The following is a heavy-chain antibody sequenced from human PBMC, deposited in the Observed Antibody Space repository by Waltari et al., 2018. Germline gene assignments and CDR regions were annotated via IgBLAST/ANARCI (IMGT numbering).Heavy chain of an antibody. V-gene: IGHV3-11*04. J-gene: IGHJ4*02. D-gene: IGHD3-22*01. Sequence: QLQLQESGPGLVKPSETLSLTCTVSGGSISSSSYYWGWIRQPPGKGLEWVSYISSSSSTIYYADSVKGRFTISSDNAKNSLYLQMNSLRAEDTAVYYCARVYYDSSGYAYFDYWGQGTLVTVSS. CDR2: ISSSSSTI. CDR3: ARVYYDSSGYAYFDY. CDR1: GGSISSSSYY.